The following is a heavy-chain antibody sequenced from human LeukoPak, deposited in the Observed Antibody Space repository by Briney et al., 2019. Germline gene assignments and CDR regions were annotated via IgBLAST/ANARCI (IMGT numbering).Heavy chain of an antibody. D-gene: IGHD2-15*01. V-gene: IGHV4-4*07. CDR2: IYTSGST. CDR1: GGSISSYY. Sequence: SETLSLTCTVSGGSISSYYWSWIRQPAGKGLEWIGRIYTSGSTNYNPSLKSRVTMSVDTSKNQFSLKLSSVTAADTAVYYCAGGGCSGGSCYSSIEYYYYYMDVWGKGTTVTVSS. CDR3: AGGGCSGGSCYSSIEYYYYYMDV. J-gene: IGHJ6*03.